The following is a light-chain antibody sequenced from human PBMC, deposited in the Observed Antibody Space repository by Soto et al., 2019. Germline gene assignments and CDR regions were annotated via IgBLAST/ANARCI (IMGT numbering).Light chain of an antibody. Sequence: QSVLTQPPSASGSPGQSVTISCTGTSSDVGGYNYVSWYQQHPGKAPKLMIFEVNKRPSGVPDRFSGSKSGNTASLTVSGLQAEDEADYYCGSYTGGNTYVFGAGTKVTV. CDR1: SSDVGGYNY. J-gene: IGLJ1*01. CDR2: EVN. V-gene: IGLV2-8*01. CDR3: GSYTGGNTYV.